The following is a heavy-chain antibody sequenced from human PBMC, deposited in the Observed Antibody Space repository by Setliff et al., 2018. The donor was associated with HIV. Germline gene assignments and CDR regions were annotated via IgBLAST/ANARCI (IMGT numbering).Heavy chain of an antibody. Sequence: SETLSLTCVISGASLSTHYWSWIRQSPGKGLEWIGNIHYTGISDVNPSLKRRATISLDRPKMQFSLKLSSVTAADTAIYYCARDPGRTAAGTEYFEYWGQGVLVTVSS. D-gene: IGHD6-13*01. V-gene: IGHV4-59*11. CDR1: GASLSTHY. CDR2: IHYTGIS. J-gene: IGHJ4*02. CDR3: ARDPGRTAAGTEYFEY.